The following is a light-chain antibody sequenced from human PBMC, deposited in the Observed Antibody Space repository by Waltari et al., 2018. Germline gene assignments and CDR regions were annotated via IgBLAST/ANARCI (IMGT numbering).Light chain of an antibody. V-gene: IGKV4-1*01. CDR3: QQYHTTPYA. J-gene: IGKJ2*01. CDR1: QSVLYSLNNKNY. Sequence: DIVMSQSPDSLAVSLGERATINCRSRQSVLYSLNNKNYLAWFQQKPGQPPKLLIYWASTRESGVPDRFSGSGSGTDFTLTISSLQAEDVAVYYCQQYHTTPYAFGQGTKLEIK. CDR2: WAS.